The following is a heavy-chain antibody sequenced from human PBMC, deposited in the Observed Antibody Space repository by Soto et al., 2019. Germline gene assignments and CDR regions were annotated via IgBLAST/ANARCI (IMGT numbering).Heavy chain of an antibody. J-gene: IGHJ6*02. V-gene: IGHV1-69*01. CDR2: IIPIFGTA. CDR1: GGTFSSYA. Sequence: QVQLVQSGAEVKKPGSSVKVSCKASGGTFSSYAISWVRQAPGQGLEWMGGIIPIFGTANYAQKFQGRVTITADESTSTAYMELSSLRSEDTAVYYCARTGVYSYGPSGYYYGMDVWGQGTTVTVS. CDR3: ARTGVYSYGPSGYYYGMDV. D-gene: IGHD5-18*01.